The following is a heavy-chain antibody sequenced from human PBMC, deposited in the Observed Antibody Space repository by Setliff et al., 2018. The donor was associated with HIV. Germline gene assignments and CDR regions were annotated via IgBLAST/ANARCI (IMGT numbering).Heavy chain of an antibody. CDR1: GGTFSSYS. J-gene: IGHJ4*02. Sequence: ASVKVSCKASGGTFSSYSISWVRQAPGQGLEWMGRVNPYTGDTDYGQSFQGRVTMTRDTSINTAYMELSRLRSDDTAAYYCARGWAAYDSTGMTQYWGQGTQVTVSS. V-gene: IGHV1-2*06. D-gene: IGHD3-22*01. CDR2: VNPYTGDT. CDR3: ARGWAAYDSTGMTQY.